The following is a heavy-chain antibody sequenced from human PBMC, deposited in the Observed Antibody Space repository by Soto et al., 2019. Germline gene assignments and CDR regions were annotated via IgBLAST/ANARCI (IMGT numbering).Heavy chain of an antibody. V-gene: IGHV4-30-4*01. CDR1: GGSISSDDYY. J-gene: IGHJ1*01. CDR3: ARDLDGLHDDTSFPVPLPG. D-gene: IGHD3-22*01. CDR2: IHCSGSI. Sequence: SETLSLTCTVSGGSISSDDYYWSWIRQAPGRGLEWIGYIHCSGSIYYNPSLKSRATMSIDTAGNQFSLKVSSVTVADTAVYYCARDLDGLHDDTSFPVPLPGWGQGTLVTVSS.